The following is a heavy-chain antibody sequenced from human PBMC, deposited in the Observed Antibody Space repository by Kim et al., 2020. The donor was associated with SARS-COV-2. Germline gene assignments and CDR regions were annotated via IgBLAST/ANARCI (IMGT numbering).Heavy chain of an antibody. J-gene: IGHJ1*01. CDR1: GYSFTSYW. CDR3: ASSGYSGYDWEDFQH. CDR2: IYPGDSDT. D-gene: IGHD5-12*01. Sequence: GESLKISCKGSGYSFTSYWIGWVRQMPGKGLEWMGIIYPGDSDTRYSPSFQGQVTISADKSISTAYLQWSSLKASDTAMYYCASSGYSGYDWEDFQHWGQGSLVTVSS. V-gene: IGHV5-51*01.